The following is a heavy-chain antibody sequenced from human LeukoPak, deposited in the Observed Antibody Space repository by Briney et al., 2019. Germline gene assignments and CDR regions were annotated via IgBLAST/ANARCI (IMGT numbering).Heavy chain of an antibody. V-gene: IGHV3-53*01. D-gene: IGHD6-25*01. J-gene: IGHJ4*02. Sequence: GGSLRLSCAASGLTVTSNYMSWIRQAPGKGLEWVSVIYSGGDTYYADSVKGRFTISRDNSKNTLYLQMNSLRAEDTAVYYCARPGYSTGAFDYWGRGTLVTVSS. CDR3: ARPGYSTGAFDY. CDR1: GLTVTSNY. CDR2: IYSGGDT.